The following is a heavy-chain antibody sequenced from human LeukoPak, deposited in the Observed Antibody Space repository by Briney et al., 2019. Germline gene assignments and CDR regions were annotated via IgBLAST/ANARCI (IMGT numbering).Heavy chain of an antibody. CDR1: GFTFSSYS. Sequence: GGSLRLSCAASGFTFSSYSMNWVRQAPGKGLEWVSSISSSSSYIYYADSVKGRFTISRDNAKNSLYLQMNSLRAEDTAVYYCARFMGTVVVSADAFDIWGQGTMVTVSS. CDR2: ISSSSSYI. D-gene: IGHD2-15*01. CDR3: ARFMGTVVVSADAFDI. J-gene: IGHJ3*02. V-gene: IGHV3-21*01.